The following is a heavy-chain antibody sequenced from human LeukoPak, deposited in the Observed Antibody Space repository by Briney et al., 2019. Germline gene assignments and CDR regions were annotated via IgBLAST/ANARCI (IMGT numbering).Heavy chain of an antibody. CDR1: GFTFRNYW. V-gene: IGHV3-7*01. J-gene: IGHJ4*02. CDR3: ARDLGIDRFDC. CDR2: IRQDGGEK. Sequence: GGSLRLSRVVSGFTFRNYWMSWVRQTPGKGLEWVANIRQDGGEKYYMDFVKGRFTISRDNANNSLYLQLNSLRAEDTAVYYCARDLGIDRFDCWGQGTLVTVSS. D-gene: IGHD7-27*01.